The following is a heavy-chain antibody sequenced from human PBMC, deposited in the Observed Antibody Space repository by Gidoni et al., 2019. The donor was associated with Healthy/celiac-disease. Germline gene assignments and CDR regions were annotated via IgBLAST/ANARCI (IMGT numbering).Heavy chain of an antibody. CDR3: ARGEDSRYPF. J-gene: IGHJ4*02. V-gene: IGHV4-34*01. CDR2: INHSGST. CDR1: GGSFSGYY. Sequence: QVQLQQWGAGLLKPSETMSLTCAVHGGSFSGYYWSWIRQPPGKGLEWIGEINHSGSTNYNPSLKSLVNISEDTSKNQFSLKLSSVTAADTAVYYCARGEDSRYPFWGQGPLVTVSS. D-gene: IGHD6-25*01.